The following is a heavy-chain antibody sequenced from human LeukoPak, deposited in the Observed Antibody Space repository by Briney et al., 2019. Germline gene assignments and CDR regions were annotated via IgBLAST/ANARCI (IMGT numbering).Heavy chain of an antibody. CDR3: ARYPPWQMIRYFDY. D-gene: IGHD3-22*01. Sequence: ASVKVSCKASGYTFASYGISWVRQAPGQGLEWRGSISGNNSNTKYAQKLQGRVTMTTDTSTSTAYMELRSLRSDDTAVYYCARYPPWQMIRYFDYWGQGTLVTVSS. V-gene: IGHV1-18*01. J-gene: IGHJ4*02. CDR2: ISGNNSNT. CDR1: GYTFASYG.